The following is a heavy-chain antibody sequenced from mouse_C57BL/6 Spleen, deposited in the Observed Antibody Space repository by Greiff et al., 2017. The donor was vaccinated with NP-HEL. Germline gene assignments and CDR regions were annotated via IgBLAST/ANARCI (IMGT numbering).Heavy chain of an antibody. CDR3: AREGHYRDAMDY. CDR1: GYSFTGYY. J-gene: IGHJ4*01. V-gene: IGHV1-42*01. D-gene: IGHD2-12*01. Sequence: EVQLQQSGPELVKPGASVKISCKASGYSFTGYYMNWVKQSPEKSLEWIGEINPSTGGTTYNQKFKAKATLTVDKSSSTAYMQLKSLTSEDSAVYCCAREGHYRDAMDYWGQGTSVTVSS. CDR2: INPSTGGT.